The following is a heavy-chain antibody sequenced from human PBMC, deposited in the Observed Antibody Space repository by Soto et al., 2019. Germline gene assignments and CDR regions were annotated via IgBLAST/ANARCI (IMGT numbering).Heavy chain of an antibody. CDR2: IYYSGNT. CDR3: ARLGGYCSTTGCYGYYAMDV. CDR1: GGPISSSNYY. D-gene: IGHD2-2*01. J-gene: IGHJ6*02. Sequence: PSETLSLTCTVSGGPISSSNYYWGWIRQPPGKGLEWIGSIYYSGNTYYNPSLKSRVTMSVDTSKNQFSLTLSSVTAADTAVYYCARLGGYCSTTGCYGYYAMDVWGQGTTVTVS. V-gene: IGHV4-39*01.